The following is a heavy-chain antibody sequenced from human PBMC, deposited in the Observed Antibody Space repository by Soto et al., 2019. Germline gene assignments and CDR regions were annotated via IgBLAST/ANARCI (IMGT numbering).Heavy chain of an antibody. Sequence: QVQLVQSGVEVEKPGASVKVSCKASGYTCTSYGVSWVRQAPGQGLEWMGWISAYNGNTNYAQKFLARVTMTTDTTTNTAYKELRSLRSDETAVYYCAREVRTVTTGCPDYWGQGTLVTVSS. V-gene: IGHV1-18*01. J-gene: IGHJ4*02. CDR3: AREVRTVTTGCPDY. CDR1: GYTCTSYG. CDR2: ISAYNGNT. D-gene: IGHD4-17*01.